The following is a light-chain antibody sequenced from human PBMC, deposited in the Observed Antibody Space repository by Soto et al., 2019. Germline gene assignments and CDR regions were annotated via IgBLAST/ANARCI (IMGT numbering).Light chain of an antibody. Sequence: QSALTQPASVSGSPGQSITISCTGTSSDVGNYNLVSWYQQHPGKAPKLMIYEDSKRPSGVSNRFSGSKSGNTASLTISGLQAEDEADYYCCSYAGSSTGVFGGGTKLTVL. J-gene: IGLJ3*02. CDR3: CSYAGSSTGV. CDR2: EDS. V-gene: IGLV2-23*01. CDR1: SSDVGNYNL.